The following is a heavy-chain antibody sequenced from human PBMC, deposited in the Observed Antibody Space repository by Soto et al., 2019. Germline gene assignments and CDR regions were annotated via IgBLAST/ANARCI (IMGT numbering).Heavy chain of an antibody. D-gene: IGHD2-8*01. J-gene: IGHJ6*02. V-gene: IGHV5-51*01. CDR1: GYRFTSYW. Sequence: PGESLKISCKGSGYRFTSYWIGWVRQMPGKGLEWMGIIYPGDSDTRYSPSFQGQVTISADKSISTAYLQWSSLKASDTAMYYCATWGTSYYYGMDVWGQGTTVTVSS. CDR2: IYPGDSDT. CDR3: ATWGTSYYYGMDV.